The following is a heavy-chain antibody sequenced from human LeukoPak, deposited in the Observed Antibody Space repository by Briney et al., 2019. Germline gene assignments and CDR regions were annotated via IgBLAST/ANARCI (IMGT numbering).Heavy chain of an antibody. CDR1: GFTFSDYY. V-gene: IGHV3-11*04. J-gene: IGHJ4*02. CDR2: ISSSGSTI. Sequence: GGSLRLSCAASGFTFSDYYMSWIRQAPGKGLEWVSYISSSGSTIYCADSVKGRFTISRDNAKNSLYLQMNSLRAEDTAVYYCARIDSSSSSINYWGQGTLVTVSS. D-gene: IGHD6-6*01. CDR3: ARIDSSSSSINY.